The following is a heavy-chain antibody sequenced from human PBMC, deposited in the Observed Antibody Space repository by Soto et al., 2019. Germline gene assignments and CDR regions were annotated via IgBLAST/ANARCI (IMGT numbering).Heavy chain of an antibody. Sequence: TSETLSLTCAVSGGSISSSNWWSWVRQPPGKGLEWIGEIYHSGSTNYNPSLKSRVTISVDKSKNQFSLKLSSVTAADTAVYYCARVARLRYCSSTSCYYYYGMDVWGQGTTVTVSS. V-gene: IGHV4-4*02. D-gene: IGHD2-2*01. CDR3: ARVARLRYCSSTSCYYYYGMDV. J-gene: IGHJ6*02. CDR1: GGSISSSNW. CDR2: IYHSGST.